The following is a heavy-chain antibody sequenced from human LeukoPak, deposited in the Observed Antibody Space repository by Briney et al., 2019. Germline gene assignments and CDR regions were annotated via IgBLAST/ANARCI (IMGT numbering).Heavy chain of an antibody. J-gene: IGHJ3*02. D-gene: IGHD3-10*01. CDR3: ARPGGHDAFDI. CDR2: ISSSSSYI. CDR1: GFTFSSYS. V-gene: IGHV3-21*01. Sequence: GGSLRLSCAASGFTFSSYSMNWVRQAPGEGLEWVSSISSSSSYIYYADSVKGRFTISRDNAKNSLYLQMNSLRAEDTAVYYCARPGGHDAFDIWGQGTMVTVSS.